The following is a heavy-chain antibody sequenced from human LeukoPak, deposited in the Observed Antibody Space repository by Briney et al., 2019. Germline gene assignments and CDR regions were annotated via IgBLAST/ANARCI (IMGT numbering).Heavy chain of an antibody. CDR1: GGSFSGYY. J-gene: IGHJ4*02. CDR2: INHSGST. CDR3: ARHSPLVGYDSSGYLGPYFDY. D-gene: IGHD3-22*01. V-gene: IGHV4-34*01. Sequence: SETLSLTCAVYGGSFSGYYWSWIRQPPGKGLEWIGEINHSGSTNYNPSLKSRVTISVDTSKNQFSLKLSSVTAADTAVYYCARHSPLVGYDSSGYLGPYFDYWGQGTLVTVSS.